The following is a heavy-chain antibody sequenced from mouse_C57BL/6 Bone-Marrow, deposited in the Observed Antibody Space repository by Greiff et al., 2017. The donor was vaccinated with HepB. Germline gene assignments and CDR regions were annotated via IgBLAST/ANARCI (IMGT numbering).Heavy chain of an antibody. J-gene: IGHJ1*03. V-gene: IGHV1-39*01. Sequence: VHVKQSGPELVKPGASVKISCKASGYSFTDYNMNWVKQSNGKSLEWIGVINPNYGTTSYNQKFKGKATLTVDQSSSTAYMQLNSLTSEDSAVYYCASVVATDWYFDVWGTGTTVTVSS. CDR1: GYSFTDYN. CDR3: ASVVATDWYFDV. CDR2: INPNYGTT. D-gene: IGHD1-1*01.